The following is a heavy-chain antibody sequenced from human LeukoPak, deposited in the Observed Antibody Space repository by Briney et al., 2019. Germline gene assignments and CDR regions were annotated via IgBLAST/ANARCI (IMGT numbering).Heavy chain of an antibody. CDR1: GFTFSSYW. CDR2: INHNGNES. Sequence: GGSLRLSCAASGFTFSSYWMNWARQAPGKGLEWVANINHNGNESSYVDSVKGRFTISRDNAKNSLYLQMSSQRAKDTALYHCARNNGRVVWGRGTTDIVCS. J-gene: IGHJ6*02. CDR3: ARNNGRVV. V-gene: IGHV3-7*01.